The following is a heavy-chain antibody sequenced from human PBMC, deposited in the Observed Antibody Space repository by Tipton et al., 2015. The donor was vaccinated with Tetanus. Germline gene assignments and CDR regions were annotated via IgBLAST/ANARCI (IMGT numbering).Heavy chain of an antibody. CDR1: GGSISSGGYY. V-gene: IGHV4-31*03. CDR3: ARDQARGARGWNYFDY. J-gene: IGHJ4*02. D-gene: IGHD1-26*01. Sequence: TLSLTCTVSGGSISSGGYYWSWIRQHPGKGLEWIGDISYSGSTYYNPSLKIRVSITVDTSKNQFSLKLHSVTAADTAVYYCARDQARGARGWNYFDYWGQGTLVPVSS. CDR2: ISYSGST.